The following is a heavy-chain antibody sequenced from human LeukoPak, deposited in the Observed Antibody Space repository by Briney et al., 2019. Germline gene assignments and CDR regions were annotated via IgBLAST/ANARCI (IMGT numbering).Heavy chain of an antibody. CDR2: ISNDKINT. CDR1: GFTFSSYA. J-gene: IGHJ4*02. CDR3: ARDPRGPDY. Sequence: GGSLRLSCAASGFTFSSYAMTWVRQAPGKGLEWVAVISNDKINTYYGDSVKGRFAISRDNAKDSLYLQMNSLRVEDTAVYYCARDPRGPDYWGQGTLITVSS. V-gene: IGHV3-30*03.